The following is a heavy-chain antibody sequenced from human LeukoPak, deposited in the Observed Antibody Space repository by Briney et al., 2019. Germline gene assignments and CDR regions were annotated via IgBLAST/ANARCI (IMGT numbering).Heavy chain of an antibody. J-gene: IGHJ4*02. CDR2: IRSKAYGGTT. Sequence: GGSLRLSFTASGFTFGDYAMSWFRQAPGKGLEWVGFIRSKAYGGTTEYAASVKGRFTISRDDSKSIAYLQMNSLKTEDTAVYYCTQVGYCSGGSCLEMGYWGQGTLVTVSS. CDR3: TQVGYCSGGSCLEMGY. CDR1: GFTFGDYA. D-gene: IGHD2-15*01. V-gene: IGHV3-49*03.